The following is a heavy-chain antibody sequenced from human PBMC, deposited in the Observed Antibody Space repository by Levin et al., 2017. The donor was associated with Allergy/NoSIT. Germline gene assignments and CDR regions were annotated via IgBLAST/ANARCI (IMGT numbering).Heavy chain of an antibody. V-gene: IGHV3-23*01. J-gene: IGHJ4*02. CDR1: GITFSFYA. CDR3: AKKRDLYSPFDY. D-gene: IGHD2-15*01. CDR2: ISGSGAST. Sequence: GGSLRLSCAASGITFSFYAMSWVRQAPGKGLEWVSTISGSGASTYYADSVKGRFTVSRDNSKNTLYLQMNSLRAEDTAVYSCAKKRDLYSPFDYWGQGTLVTVSS.